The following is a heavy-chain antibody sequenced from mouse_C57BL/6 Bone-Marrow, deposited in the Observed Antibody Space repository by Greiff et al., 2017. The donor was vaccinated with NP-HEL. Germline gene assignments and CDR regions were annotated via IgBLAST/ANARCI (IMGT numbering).Heavy chain of an antibody. V-gene: IGHV5-12*01. Sequence: DVMLVESGGGLVQPGGSLKLSCAASGFTFSDYYMYWVRQTPEKRLEWVAYISNGGGSPYYPDTVKGRFTISRDNAKNTLYLQMSRLKSEDTAMYYCARHERVEDAMDYWGQGTSVTVSS. CDR2: ISNGGGSP. CDR3: ARHERVEDAMDY. D-gene: IGHD1-1*01. J-gene: IGHJ4*01. CDR1: GFTFSDYY.